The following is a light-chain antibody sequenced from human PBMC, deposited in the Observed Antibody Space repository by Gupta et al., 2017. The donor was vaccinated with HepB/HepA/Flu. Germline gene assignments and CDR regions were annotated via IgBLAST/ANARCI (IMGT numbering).Light chain of an antibody. CDR1: QGISTY. J-gene: IGKJ3*01. Sequence: DIQLTQSPSFLSASIGDRVTITCRASQGISTYLAWYQQKPGKAPKLLMYAASTLQSGVPPRFSGSGSGTEFTLTINSLEPEDAATYFCQQVNSYLFSFGHGTKVDIK. CDR3: QQVNSYLFS. CDR2: AAS. V-gene: IGKV1-9*01.